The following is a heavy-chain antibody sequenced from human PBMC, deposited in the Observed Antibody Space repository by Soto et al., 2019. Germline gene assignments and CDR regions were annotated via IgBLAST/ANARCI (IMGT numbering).Heavy chain of an antibody. CDR2: INHSGST. CDR3: ARGLQRLLLSSTRWFDP. V-gene: IGHV4-34*01. J-gene: IGHJ5*02. Sequence: SETLSLTCAVYGGSFSGYYWSWIRQPPGKGLEWIGEINHSGSTNYNPSLKSRVTISVDTSKNQFSLKLSSVTAADTAVYYCARGLQRLLLSSTRWFDPWGQGTLVTVSS. CDR1: GGSFSGYY. D-gene: IGHD3-10*01.